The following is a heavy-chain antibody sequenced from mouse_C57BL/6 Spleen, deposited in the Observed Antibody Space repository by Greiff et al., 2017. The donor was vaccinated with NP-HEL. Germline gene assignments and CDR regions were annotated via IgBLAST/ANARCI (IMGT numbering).Heavy chain of an antibody. CDR3: ARSGDYDDFDY. D-gene: IGHD2-4*01. CDR2: IYPSDSET. CDR1: GYTFTSYW. J-gene: IGHJ2*01. V-gene: IGHV1-61*01. Sequence: QVQLKQPGAELVRPGSSVKLSCKASGYTFTSYWMDWVKQRPGQGLEWIGNIYPSDSETHYNQKFKDKATLTVDKSSSTAYMQLSSLTSEDSAVYYCARSGDYDDFDYWGQGTTLTVSS.